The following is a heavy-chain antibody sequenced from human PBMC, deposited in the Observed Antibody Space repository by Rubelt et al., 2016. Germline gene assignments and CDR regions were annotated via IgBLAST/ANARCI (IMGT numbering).Heavy chain of an antibody. Sequence: EGKMPGASVKVSCKASGYTFTGYYMHWVRQAPGQGLEWMGWINPNSGGTNYAQKFQGRVTTTRDTSISTAYMELSRLRSDDTAVYYCARFPGIAAAAPLDYYYGMDVWGQGTTVTVSS. CDR2: INPNSGGT. CDR1: GYTFTGYY. V-gene: IGHV1-2*02. J-gene: IGHJ6*02. D-gene: IGHD6-13*01. CDR3: ARFPGIAAAAPLDYYYGMDV.